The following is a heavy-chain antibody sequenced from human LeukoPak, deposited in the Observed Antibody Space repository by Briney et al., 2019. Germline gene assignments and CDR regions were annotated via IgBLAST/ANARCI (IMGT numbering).Heavy chain of an antibody. CDR1: GFTFSSCT. CDR3: ARHIVPGYSSGWYPNYFDY. Sequence: GSLRLSCAASGFTFSSCTMTWVRQAPGKGLEWIGSIYYSGSTYYNPSLKSRVTISVDTSKNQFSLKLSSVTAADTAVYYCARHIVPGYSSGWYPNYFDYWGQGTLVTVSS. D-gene: IGHD6-19*01. J-gene: IGHJ4*02. V-gene: IGHV4-39*01. CDR2: IYYSGST.